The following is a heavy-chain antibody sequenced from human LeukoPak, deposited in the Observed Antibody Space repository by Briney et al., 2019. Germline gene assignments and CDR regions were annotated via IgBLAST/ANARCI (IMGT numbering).Heavy chain of an antibody. CDR1: GGSISSYY. V-gene: IGHV4-4*09. CDR2: IYASGST. CDR3: ARGGYDFWSTFYILGY. J-gene: IGHJ4*02. D-gene: IGHD3-3*01. Sequence: SETLSLTCTVSGGSISSYYWSWIRQPPGKGLDWIGYIYASGSTSYNPSLKSRVTISVDTSKNQFPLKLSSVTAADTAVYYCARGGYDFWSTFYILGYWGQGTLVTVS.